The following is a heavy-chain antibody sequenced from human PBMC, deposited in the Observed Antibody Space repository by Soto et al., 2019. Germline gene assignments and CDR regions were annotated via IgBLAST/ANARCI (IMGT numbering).Heavy chain of an antibody. CDR3: ASTTSSGWPDFDY. CDR1: GFTVSSNY. D-gene: IGHD6-19*01. V-gene: IGHV3-53*01. CDR2: IYSGGST. J-gene: IGHJ4*02. Sequence: GGTLRLSCAASGFTVSSNYMSWVRQAPGKGLEWVSVIYSGGSTYYADSVKGRFTISRDNSKNTLYLQMNSLRAEDTAAYYCASTTSSGWPDFDYWGQGTLVTVSS.